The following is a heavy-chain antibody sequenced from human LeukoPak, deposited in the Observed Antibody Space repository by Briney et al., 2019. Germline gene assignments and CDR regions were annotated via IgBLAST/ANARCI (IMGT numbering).Heavy chain of an antibody. CDR1: GGSFSGYY. Sequence: SETLSLTCAVYGGSFSGYYWSWIRQPPGKGLEWIGEINHSGSTNYNPSLKSRVTISVDTSKNQFSLKLSSVTAADTAVYYCARARVTAVRRQNWFDPWGQGTLVTVSS. J-gene: IGHJ5*02. D-gene: IGHD2-2*01. CDR3: ARARVTAVRRQNWFDP. CDR2: INHSGST. V-gene: IGHV4-34*01.